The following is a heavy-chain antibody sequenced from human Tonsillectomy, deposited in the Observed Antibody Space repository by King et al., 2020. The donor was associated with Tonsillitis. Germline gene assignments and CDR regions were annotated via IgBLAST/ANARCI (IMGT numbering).Heavy chain of an antibody. J-gene: IGHJ4*02. CDR3: ARQAANYDVDY. CDR1: GYNFAYYY. D-gene: IGHD3-3*01. CDR2: IYPGDSDV. V-gene: IGHV5-51*01. Sequence: VQLVESGAEVKKPGESLKISCKGSGYNFAYYYIAWVRQMPGKCLEWVGLIYPGDSDVRYSPSFQGQVAISADKSITTAYLQWSSLKASDTAMYYCARQAANYDVDYWGQGTLVTVSS.